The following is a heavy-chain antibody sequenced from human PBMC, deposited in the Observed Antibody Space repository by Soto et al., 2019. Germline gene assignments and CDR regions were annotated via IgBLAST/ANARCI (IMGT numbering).Heavy chain of an antibody. CDR3: ARWVGAYYFDY. Sequence: SETLSLTCTVSGGSISSGDYYWSWIRQHPGKGLEWIGYIYYSGSTYYNPSLKSRVTISVDTSKNQFSLKLSSVTAADTAVYYCARWVGAYYFDYWGQGILVTVSS. D-gene: IGHD1-26*01. CDR2: IYYSGST. V-gene: IGHV4-31*03. CDR1: GGSISSGDYY. J-gene: IGHJ4*02.